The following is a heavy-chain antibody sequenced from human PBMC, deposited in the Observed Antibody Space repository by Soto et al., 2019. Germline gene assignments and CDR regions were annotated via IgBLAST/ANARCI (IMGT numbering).Heavy chain of an antibody. Sequence: ASVKVSCKASGYTFTGYYMHWVRQAPGQGLEWMGWINPNSGGTNYAQKFQGWVTMTRDTSISTAYMELSRLRSDDTAVYYCARGTYRDYSSWSGIYYYYYGMDVWGQGTKITVSS. CDR2: INPNSGGT. V-gene: IGHV1-2*04. D-gene: IGHD6-13*01. J-gene: IGHJ6*02. CDR3: ARGTYRDYSSWSGIYYYYYGMDV. CDR1: GYTFTGYY.